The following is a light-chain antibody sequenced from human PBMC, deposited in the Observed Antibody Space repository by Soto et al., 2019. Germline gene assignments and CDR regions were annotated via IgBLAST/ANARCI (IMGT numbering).Light chain of an antibody. CDR3: KQYETFSGT. J-gene: IGKJ1*01. Sequence: DIQMNKSPSTLSASVGARVTITCRASQSISSWLAWYQQKPGKATKLLIYDASALPRGVPSRFSGSGSGTKFTLTIASLQPDDFATYYCKQYETFSGTVGTGTKVDIK. CDR2: DAS. CDR1: QSISSW. V-gene: IGKV1-5*01.